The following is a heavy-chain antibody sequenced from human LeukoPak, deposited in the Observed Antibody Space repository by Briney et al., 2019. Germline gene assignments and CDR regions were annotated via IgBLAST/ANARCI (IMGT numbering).Heavy chain of an antibody. CDR1: GESFRAYY. J-gene: IGHJ5*02. V-gene: IGHV4-34*01. CDR3: ARGDYGNQRSNNWFDP. D-gene: IGHD4-11*01. CDR2: ISHSGSA. Sequence: SETLSLTCAVYGESFRAYYWTWLRQPPGKGLEWIGEISHSGSANYNPSLKSRVTISVDTSKNQFSLRLSSVTAADTAVYYCARGDYGNQRSNNWFDPWGRRTLVTVSS.